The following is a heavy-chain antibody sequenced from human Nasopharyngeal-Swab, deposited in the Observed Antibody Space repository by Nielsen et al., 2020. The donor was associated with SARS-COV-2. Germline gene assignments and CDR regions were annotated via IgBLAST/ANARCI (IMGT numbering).Heavy chain of an antibody. D-gene: IGHD4-17*01. V-gene: IGHV3-21*01. CDR1: GFSFSSYS. CDR3: ARENYGDYVSDY. Sequence: GESLKISCAASGFSFSSYSMNWVRQTPGKGLESVSAISSSSSYIYYADSVRGRVTVSRDNAKNSLYLQMNSLRAEDTGVYYCARENYGDYVSDYWGQGTLVTVSS. CDR2: ISSSSSYI. J-gene: IGHJ4*02.